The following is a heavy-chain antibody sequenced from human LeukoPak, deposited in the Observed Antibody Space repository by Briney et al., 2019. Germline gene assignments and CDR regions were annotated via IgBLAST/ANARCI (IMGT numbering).Heavy chain of an antibody. D-gene: IGHD2-21*02. CDR2: IWYDGSNK. J-gene: IGHJ4*02. CDR3: AKELEYCGGDCYSFIEY. CDR1: GFTFSSYG. V-gene: IGHV3-33*06. Sequence: PGRSLRLSCAASGFTFSSYGMHWVRQAPGKGLEWVAFIWYDGSNKYYADSVKGRFTISRDNSKNTLYHQMNSMRAEDTAVYYCAKELEYCGGDCYSFIEYWGQGTLVTGSS.